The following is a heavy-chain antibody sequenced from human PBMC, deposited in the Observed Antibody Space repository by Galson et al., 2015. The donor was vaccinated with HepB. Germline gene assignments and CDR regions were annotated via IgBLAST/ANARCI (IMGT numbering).Heavy chain of an antibody. CDR2: MNPNSGNT. CDR1: GYTFTSYD. Sequence: SVKVSCKASGYTFTSYDINWVRQATGQGLEWMGWMNPNSGNTGYAQKFQGRVTMTRNTSISTAYMELSSLRSEDTAVYYCARVWSYCSGGSCYSQGDWFDPWGQGTLVTVSS. D-gene: IGHD2-15*01. V-gene: IGHV1-8*01. CDR3: ARVWSYCSGGSCYSQGDWFDP. J-gene: IGHJ5*02.